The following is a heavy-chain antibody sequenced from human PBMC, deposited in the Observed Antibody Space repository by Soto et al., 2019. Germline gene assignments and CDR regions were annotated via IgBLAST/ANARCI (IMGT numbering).Heavy chain of an antibody. V-gene: IGHV1-69*13. J-gene: IGHJ5*02. CDR1: GDTFNKYA. CDR3: ARDRISQPGYYFNWFDP. D-gene: IGHD3-9*01. Sequence: SVKVSCKASGDTFNKYAFNWVRQAPGQGLEWMGGIIPIFGTPNYAQRVQGRVTITADESTSTAYMELSSLRSEDTAVYYCARDRISQPGYYFNWFDPWGQGTLVTVSS. CDR2: IIPIFGTP.